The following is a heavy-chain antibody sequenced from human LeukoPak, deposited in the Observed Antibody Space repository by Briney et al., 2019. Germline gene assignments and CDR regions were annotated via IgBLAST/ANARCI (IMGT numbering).Heavy chain of an antibody. Sequence: KASETLFLTCTVSGGSISSSSYYWGWIRQPPGKGLEWIGSIYYSGNAYYNPSLKTRVTISVDTSKNQFSLKLTSVTAADTAVYYCARAYDSSGYYYYFDYWGQGTLVTVSS. J-gene: IGHJ4*02. CDR2: IYYSGNA. CDR3: ARAYDSSGYYYYFDY. V-gene: IGHV4-39*01. D-gene: IGHD3-22*01. CDR1: GGSISSSSYY.